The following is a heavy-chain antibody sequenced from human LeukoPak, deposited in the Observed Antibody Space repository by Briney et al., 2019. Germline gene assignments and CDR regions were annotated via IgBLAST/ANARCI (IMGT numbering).Heavy chain of an antibody. D-gene: IGHD3-9*01. CDR2: ISGGGGST. J-gene: IGHJ4*02. CDR3: ARGGLRYFDWLSPFDY. V-gene: IGHV3-23*01. CDR1: GFTFSSYG. Sequence: PGGSLRLSCAASGFTFSSYGMSWVRQAPGRGLEWVSAISGGGGSTYYADSVKGRFTISRDNAKNSLYLQMNSLRAEDTALYYCARGGLRYFDWLSPFDYWGQGTLVTVSS.